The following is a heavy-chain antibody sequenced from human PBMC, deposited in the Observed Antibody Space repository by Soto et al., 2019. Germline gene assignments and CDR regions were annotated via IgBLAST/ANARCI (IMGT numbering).Heavy chain of an antibody. Sequence: PGGSLRLSCEVSGFIFSMYSMSWVRQTPGKGLEWVAKIPQDGVDGHYADAVKGRFTISRDNGKNSLYLQMNNLRAEDTAVYYCARDHLILLAHDFFYGSDVWGRGATVTVSS. J-gene: IGHJ6*02. CDR1: GFIFSMYS. CDR2: IPQDGVDG. V-gene: IGHV3-7*03. CDR3: ARDHLILLAHDFFYGSDV. D-gene: IGHD2-8*02.